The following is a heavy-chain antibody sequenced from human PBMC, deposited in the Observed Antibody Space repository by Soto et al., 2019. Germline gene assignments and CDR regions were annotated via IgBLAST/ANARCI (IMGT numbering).Heavy chain of an antibody. V-gene: IGHV3-23*01. Sequence: EVRLLESGGGLVQPGGSLGLSCVASGFTFSNYAMSWVRQAPGKGLEWVSVVTGRSSSTYYADSVEGRFIISRDNSRNTLFLQMNSLGAEDTAVYYCTKHLPSEKNLRRWADAFHNWGQGTMVTVSS. CDR1: GFTFSNYA. J-gene: IGHJ3*02. CDR2: VTGRSSST. D-gene: IGHD3-16*01. CDR3: TKHLPSEKNLRRWADAFHN.